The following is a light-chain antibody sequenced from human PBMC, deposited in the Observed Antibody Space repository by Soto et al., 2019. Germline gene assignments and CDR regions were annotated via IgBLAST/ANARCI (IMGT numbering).Light chain of an antibody. CDR2: DAS. Sequence: DIQMTQSPSSLSASVGDRVTITCQASQDISNYLNWYQQKPGKAPKLLIYDASNLETGVPSRFSGCGSGTDFNLPIRRLQPEDIATYYCQQYDNLPYTFGQGTKLEIK. J-gene: IGKJ2*01. CDR1: QDISNY. V-gene: IGKV1-33*01. CDR3: QQYDNLPYT.